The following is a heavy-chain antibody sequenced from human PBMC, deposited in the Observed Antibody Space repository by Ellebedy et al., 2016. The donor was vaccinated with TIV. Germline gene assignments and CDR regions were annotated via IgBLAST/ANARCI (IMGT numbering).Heavy chain of an antibody. CDR2: ISGSGGAT. CDR3: AKGLGCSGGDCYSGHAFDI. D-gene: IGHD2-15*01. V-gene: IGHV3-23*01. CDR1: GFTFSSYA. J-gene: IGHJ3*02. Sequence: ASGFTFSSYAMAWVRQAPGKGLEWVSAISGSGGATYYADSVKGRFTIYRDNSKNTLFLQMNSLRAEDTAVYYCAKGLGCSGGDCYSGHAFDIWGQGTMATVSS.